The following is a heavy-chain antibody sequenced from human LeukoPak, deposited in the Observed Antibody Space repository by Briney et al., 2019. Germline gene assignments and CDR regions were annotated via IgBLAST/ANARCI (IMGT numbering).Heavy chain of an antibody. CDR1: GGFFSGYY. CDR2: INHSGST. V-gene: IGHV4-34*01. J-gene: IGHJ3*02. D-gene: IGHD3-10*01. Sequence: KTSETLSLTCDVYGGFFSGYYWSWIRQPPGKGLEWIGEINHSGSTNYNPSLKSRVTISVDTSKNQFSLKLSSVTAADTAVYYCAREGSGEPPEEVDAFDIWGQGTMVTVSS. CDR3: AREGSGEPPEEVDAFDI.